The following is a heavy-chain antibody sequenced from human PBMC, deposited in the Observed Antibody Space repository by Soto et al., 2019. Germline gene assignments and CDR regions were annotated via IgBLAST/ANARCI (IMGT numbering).Heavy chain of an antibody. CDR1: GYTLTPFF. V-gene: IGHV1-46*01. Sequence: GSVKGSRQGSGYTLTPFFIHPVRQAPGQGLEWMSIINPNGGSTNYAQNLQGRVTLTRDTSTNTVYMELSSLRSEDTAVYYCARGLTSGDYWGQGTLVTVSS. CDR3: ARGLTSGDY. CDR2: INPNGGST. J-gene: IGHJ4*02.